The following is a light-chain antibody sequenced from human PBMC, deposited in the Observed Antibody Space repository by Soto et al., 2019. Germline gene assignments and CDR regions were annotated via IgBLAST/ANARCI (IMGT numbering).Light chain of an antibody. J-gene: IGLJ1*01. CDR3: QPYDTSLSGFYV. CDR1: SSNIGAGYN. Sequence: QSVLTQPPSVSGAPGQRVSISCTGSSSNIGAGYNVHWYQQLPGTAPKLLIYDNNNRPSGVPDRFSGSKSGTSASLAITGLQAGDEADYYCQPYDTSLSGFYVFATGTKLTVL. V-gene: IGLV1-40*01. CDR2: DNN.